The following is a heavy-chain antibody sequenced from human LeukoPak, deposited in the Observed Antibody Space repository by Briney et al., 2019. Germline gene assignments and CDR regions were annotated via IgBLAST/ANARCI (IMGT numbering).Heavy chain of an antibody. CDR1: GGSISTSYY. J-gene: IGHJ4*02. D-gene: IGHD2-8*01. CDR3: ARSSNGVSRFDY. Sequence: SETLSLTCTVSGGSISTSYYWGWIRQPPGKGLEWIGSIYYSGTTYYNPSLKSRVTISVDTSKNQFSLKLSSMTAADTAVYYCARSSNGVSRFDYWGQGTLVTVSS. V-gene: IGHV4-39*01. CDR2: IYYSGTT.